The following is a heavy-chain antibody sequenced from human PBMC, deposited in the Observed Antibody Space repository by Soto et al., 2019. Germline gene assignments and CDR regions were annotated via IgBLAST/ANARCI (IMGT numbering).Heavy chain of an antibody. Sequence: EVQLLESGGGLVQSGGSLRLSCAASGFSFSGYAMTWVRQLPGKGLEWVSTVIGSYDTTYYADSVKGRFTISRDRSKITLHLQMNSLTVEDTDVYYCVKCPHYYDRSCISGYFDDWGQGPLVTVSS. J-gene: IGHJ4*02. CDR3: VKCPHYYDRSCISGYFDD. D-gene: IGHD3-22*01. V-gene: IGHV3-23*01. CDR1: GFSFSGYA. CDR2: VIGSYDTT.